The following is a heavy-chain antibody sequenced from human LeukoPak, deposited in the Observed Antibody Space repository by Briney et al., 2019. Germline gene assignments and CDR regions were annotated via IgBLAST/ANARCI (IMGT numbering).Heavy chain of an antibody. J-gene: IGHJ3*02. CDR1: GGSISSGGYS. V-gene: IGHV4-30-2*01. CDR3: ARGKDSGGTNAFDI. Sequence: PSQTLSLTCAVSGGSISSGGYSWSWIRQPPGKGLEWIGYIYHSGSTYYNPSLKSRVTISVDRSKNQFSLKLSSVTAADTAVYYCARGKDSGGTNAFDIWGQGTMVTVSS. CDR2: IYHSGST. D-gene: IGHD1-1*01.